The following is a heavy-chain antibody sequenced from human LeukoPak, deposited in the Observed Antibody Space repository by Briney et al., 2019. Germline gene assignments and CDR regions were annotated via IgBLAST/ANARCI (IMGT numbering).Heavy chain of an antibody. CDR1: GYTFTSYG. CDR3: ARDPYYDFWSGYSSWFDP. Sequence: ASVKVSCKASGYTFTSYGISWVRQAPGQGLEWMGWISAYNGNTHYAQKLQGRVTMTTDTSTSTAYMELRSLRSDDTAVYYCARDPYYDFWSGYSSWFDPWGQGTLVTVSS. D-gene: IGHD3-3*01. CDR2: ISAYNGNT. J-gene: IGHJ5*02. V-gene: IGHV1-18*01.